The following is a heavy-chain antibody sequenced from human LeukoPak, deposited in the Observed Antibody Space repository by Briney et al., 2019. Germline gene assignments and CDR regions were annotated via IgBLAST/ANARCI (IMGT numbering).Heavy chain of an antibody. Sequence: SETLSLTCTVSGGSISSYYWSWIRQTAGKGLEWIGRIYTSGSTNYNPSLKSRVTMSVDTSKNQFSLKLSSVTAADTAVYYCARELYCSGGSCYSRLDPWGQGTLVTVSS. CDR2: IYTSGST. J-gene: IGHJ5*02. CDR3: ARELYCSGGSCYSRLDP. D-gene: IGHD2-15*01. V-gene: IGHV4-4*07. CDR1: GGSISSYY.